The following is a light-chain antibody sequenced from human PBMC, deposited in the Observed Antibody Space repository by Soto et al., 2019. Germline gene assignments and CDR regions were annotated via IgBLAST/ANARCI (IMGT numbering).Light chain of an antibody. Sequence: DIQMTQSPSTLSASVGDTVTITCRASQSIGNWMAWFQQTPGKAPKLLIYRASSLHTGVPSRFGGSGSGTEFTLTIRSLQPDDRAVYYCQQFNTYPYTVGQGTKLEIK. CDR1: QSIGNW. J-gene: IGKJ2*01. CDR2: RAS. V-gene: IGKV1-5*03. CDR3: QQFNTYPYT.